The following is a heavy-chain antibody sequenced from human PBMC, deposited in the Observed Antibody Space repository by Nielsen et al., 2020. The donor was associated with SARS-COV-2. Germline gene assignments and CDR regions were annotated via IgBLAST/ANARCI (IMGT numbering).Heavy chain of an antibody. J-gene: IGHJ4*02. V-gene: IGHV1-24*01. CDR2: FDPQDGET. Sequence: ASVKVSCKVSGGALTLFSMHWVRQAPGKGLEWMGEFDPQDGETTYAQKFQGRVTMTEDTSIDTAYLDLSSLTSDDTAVYYCATDSPIGVVIYALAHWGQGTLVTVSS. D-gene: IGHD3-3*01. CDR1: GGALTLFS. CDR3: ATDSPIGVVIYALAH.